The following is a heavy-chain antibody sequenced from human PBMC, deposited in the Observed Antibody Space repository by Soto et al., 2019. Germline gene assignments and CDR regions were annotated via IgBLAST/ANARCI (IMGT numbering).Heavy chain of an antibody. J-gene: IGHJ4*02. CDR3: ARVYGSPAYYFDY. D-gene: IGHD3-10*01. CDR1: GGSMIGYY. Sequence: PSETLSLTCSVSGGSMIGYYWTWIRQAPGKGLEWIDYVYYSGSANYNPSLKSRVTISVDTSKNQFSLNLRSVTAADTAVYFCARVYGSPAYYFDYWGRGILVTVS. CDR2: VYYSGSA. V-gene: IGHV4-59*01.